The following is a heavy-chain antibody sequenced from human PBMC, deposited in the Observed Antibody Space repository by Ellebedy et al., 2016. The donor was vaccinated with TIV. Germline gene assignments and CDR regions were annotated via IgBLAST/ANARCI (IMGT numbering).Heavy chain of an antibody. CDR2: MKQDGSEI. D-gene: IGHD3-3*01. Sequence: GESLKISCGGSGFSFSTSWMSWVRQAPGKGLEWVANMKQDGSEIYYVDSVKGRFTISRDNAKNALYLQMKSLRTEDTAVYYCASGDFFDYWGQGTLVTVSS. V-gene: IGHV3-7*03. CDR3: ASGDFFDY. CDR1: GFSFSTSW. J-gene: IGHJ4*02.